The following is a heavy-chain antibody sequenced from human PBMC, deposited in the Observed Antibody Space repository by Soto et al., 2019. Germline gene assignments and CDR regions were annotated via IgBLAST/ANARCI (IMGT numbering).Heavy chain of an antibody. CDR2: IYHGGST. J-gene: IGHJ5*02. D-gene: IGHD3-22*01. V-gene: IGHV4-38-2*01. Sequence: SETLSLTCAVSGYSISSSYYWGWLRQPPGKGLEWIGGIYHGGSTYYNPSLNSRVTLSIDMTNNHVSLILNSVTAADTAVYYCARVGPWVPYYYDSSPHTFENWFDPWGQGTLVTVSS. CDR1: GYSISSSYY. CDR3: ARVGPWVPYYYDSSPHTFENWFDP.